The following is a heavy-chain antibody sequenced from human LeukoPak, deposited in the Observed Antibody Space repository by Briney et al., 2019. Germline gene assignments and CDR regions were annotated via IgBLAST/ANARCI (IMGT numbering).Heavy chain of an antibody. Sequence: ASVKVSCKASGYTFTNYDINWVRQATGQGLEWMGWMNPNSGNTGYAQKFQGGVTMTRNTSINTAYMELSSLRSEDTAVYYCARGYHRYYHGSGRWYNWFDPWGQGTLVTVSS. J-gene: IGHJ5*02. V-gene: IGHV1-8*02. D-gene: IGHD3-10*01. CDR1: GYTFTNYD. CDR2: MNPNSGNT. CDR3: ARGYHRYYHGSGRWYNWFDP.